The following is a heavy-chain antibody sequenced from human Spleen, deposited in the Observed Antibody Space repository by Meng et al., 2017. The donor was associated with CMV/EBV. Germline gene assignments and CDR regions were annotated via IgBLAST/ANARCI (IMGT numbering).Heavy chain of an antibody. Sequence: SETLSLTCTVSGGSISSGDYYWSWIRQPPGKGLEWIGYIYYSGSTTYNPSLKSRVTISVDTSKNQFSLKLSSVTAADTAVYYCARYVDTAMAGWFDPWGQGTLVTVSS. CDR2: IYYSGST. D-gene: IGHD5-18*01. V-gene: IGHV4-61*08. CDR1: GGSISSGDYY. CDR3: ARYVDTAMAGWFDP. J-gene: IGHJ5*02.